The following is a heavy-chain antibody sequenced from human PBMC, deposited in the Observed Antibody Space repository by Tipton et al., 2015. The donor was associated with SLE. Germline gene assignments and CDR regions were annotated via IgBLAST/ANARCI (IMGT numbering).Heavy chain of an antibody. Sequence: TLSLTCTVSGASISSYYWSWIRQPPGKGLEWIGEINHSGSTNYNPSLKSRVTISIDTSKNQFSLKLSSVTAADTSVYYCARGKDYDFWSGYYRRDASDIWGQGTMVTVSS. D-gene: IGHD3-3*01. V-gene: IGHV4-34*01. CDR3: ARGKDYDFWSGYYRRDASDI. J-gene: IGHJ3*02. CDR2: INHSGST. CDR1: GASISSYY.